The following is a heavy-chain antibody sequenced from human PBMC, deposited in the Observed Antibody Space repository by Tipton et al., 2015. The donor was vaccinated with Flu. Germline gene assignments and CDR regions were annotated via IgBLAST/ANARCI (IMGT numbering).Heavy chain of an antibody. V-gene: IGHV4-61*02. D-gene: IGHD4-23*01. J-gene: IGHJ3*02. Sequence: PGLVKPSQTLSLTCTVSGGSISRGSYYWSWIRQPAGKGLEWIGLIYPSGSANYNPSLKSRVTISVDTSKDQFSLSLTSVTAADTAVYYCVRDRWNGFDTWGQGTRVTVSS. CDR3: VRDRWNGFDT. CDR1: GGSISRGSYY. CDR2: IYPSGSA.